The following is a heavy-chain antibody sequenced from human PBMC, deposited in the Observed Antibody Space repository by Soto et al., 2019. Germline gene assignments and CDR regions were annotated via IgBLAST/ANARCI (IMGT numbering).Heavy chain of an antibody. CDR1: GFTFSSYA. V-gene: IGHV3-64D*06. CDR2: ISSNGGST. CDR3: VKGGRGQLWSDYYYAMDV. Sequence: GGSLRLSCSASGFTFSSYAMHWVRQAPGKGLEYVSAISSNGGSTYYADSVKGRFTISRDNSKNTLYLQMSSLRAEDTAVYYCVKGGRGQLWSDYYYAMDVWGHGTTVTVSS. J-gene: IGHJ6*02. D-gene: IGHD5-18*01.